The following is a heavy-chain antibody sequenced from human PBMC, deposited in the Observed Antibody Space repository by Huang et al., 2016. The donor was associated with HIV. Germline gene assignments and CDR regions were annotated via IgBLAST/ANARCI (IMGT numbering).Heavy chain of an antibody. J-gene: IGHJ4*02. CDR2: MNPNKGNT. D-gene: IGHD4-17*01. CDR1: GYTFTNYD. CDR3: ARSAYGDLDY. V-gene: IGHV1-8*02. Sequence: QVHLVQSGAEVKKPGASVKVSCKASGYTFTNYDINWVRQAPGRGLEWMGWMNPNKGNTGFAQSFQGRVTMTRKTSITTAYMELTSLTSEDTAVYYCARSAYGDLDYWGLGTLVIVSS.